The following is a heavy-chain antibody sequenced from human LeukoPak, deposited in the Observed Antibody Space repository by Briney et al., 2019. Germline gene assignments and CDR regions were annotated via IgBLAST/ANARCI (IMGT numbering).Heavy chain of an antibody. CDR1: GYTXTGYY. Sequence: ASVKVSCKASGYTXTGYYMHGVRQAPGQGLEWMGWINPNSGGTNYAQKFQGRVTMTRDTSISTAYMELSRLRSDDTAVYYCARRRHYYDSSGYRSAFDYWGQGTLVTVSS. D-gene: IGHD3-22*01. J-gene: IGHJ4*02. V-gene: IGHV1-2*02. CDR2: INPNSGGT. CDR3: ARRRHYYDSSGYRSAFDY.